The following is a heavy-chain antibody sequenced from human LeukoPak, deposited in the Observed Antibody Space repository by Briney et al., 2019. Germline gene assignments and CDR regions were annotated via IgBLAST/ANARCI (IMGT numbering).Heavy chain of an antibody. CDR3: ASDCSSISCYGSDY. CDR2: IYYSGTT. D-gene: IGHD2-2*01. Sequence: SETLSLTCTVSGGSLSSSSYYWGWIRQPPGKGLEWIGSIYYSGTTYYNPSLKSRITISVDTSKNQFSLKLSSVTAADTAVYYCASDCSSISCYGSDYWGQGTLVTVSS. CDR1: GGSLSSSSYY. J-gene: IGHJ4*02. V-gene: IGHV4-39*01.